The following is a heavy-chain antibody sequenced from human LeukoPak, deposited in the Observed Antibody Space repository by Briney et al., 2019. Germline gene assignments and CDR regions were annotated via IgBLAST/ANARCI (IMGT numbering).Heavy chain of an antibody. CDR1: GFTFSSYS. D-gene: IGHD3-10*01. J-gene: IGHJ3*02. Sequence: GGSLRLSCAASGFTFSSYSMNWVRQAPGKGLEWVSSISSSSSYIYYADSVKGRFTISRDNAKNSLYLQMNSLRSEDTAVYYCATASGDLSEGGDAFDIWGQGTMVTVSS. V-gene: IGHV3-21*04. CDR2: ISSSSSYI. CDR3: ATASGDLSEGGDAFDI.